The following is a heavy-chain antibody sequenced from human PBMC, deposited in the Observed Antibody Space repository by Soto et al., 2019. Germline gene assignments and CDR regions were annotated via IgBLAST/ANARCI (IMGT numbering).Heavy chain of an antibody. J-gene: IGHJ6*02. CDR2: ISYDGSNK. CDR3: ARETYYDFWSGPYYGMDV. V-gene: IGHV3-30-3*01. Sequence: QVQLVESGGGVVQPGRSLRLTCAASGFTFSSYAMNWVRQAPGKGLEWVAVISYDGSNKYYADSVKGRFTISRDNSKNTLCLQMDSLRAEDTAVYYCARETYYDFWSGPYYGMDVWGQGTTVTVSS. D-gene: IGHD3-3*01. CDR1: GFTFSSYA.